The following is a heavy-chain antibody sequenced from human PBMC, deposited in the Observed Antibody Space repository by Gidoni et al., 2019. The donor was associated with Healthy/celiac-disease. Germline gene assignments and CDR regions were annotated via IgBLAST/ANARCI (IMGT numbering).Heavy chain of an antibody. CDR1: GFTFSSYG. V-gene: IGHV3-33*01. Sequence: QVQLVESGGGVVQPGRSLRLSCAASGFTFSSYGMHWVRQAPGKGLEWVAVIWYDGSNKYYAYPVKGRFTISRDNFKNTLYLQMNSLRAEDTAVYCCARGIAARPIDYWGQGTLVTVFS. J-gene: IGHJ4*02. CDR2: IWYDGSNK. D-gene: IGHD6-6*01. CDR3: ARGIAARPIDY.